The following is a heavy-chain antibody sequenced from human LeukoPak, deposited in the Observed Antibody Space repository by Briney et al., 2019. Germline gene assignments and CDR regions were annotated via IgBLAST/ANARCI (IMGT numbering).Heavy chain of an antibody. CDR3: ARGRSRYCSSTSCYTEDYYYYYMDV. D-gene: IGHD2-2*02. CDR1: GGSFSGYY. J-gene: IGHJ6*03. CDR2: INHSGST. V-gene: IGHV4-34*01. Sequence: SEPLSLTCAVYGGSFSGYYWSWIRQPPGKGLEWIGEINHSGSTNYNPSLKSRVTISVDTSKNQFSLKLSSVTAADTAVYYCARGRSRYCSSTSCYTEDYYYYYMDVWGKGTTVTVSS.